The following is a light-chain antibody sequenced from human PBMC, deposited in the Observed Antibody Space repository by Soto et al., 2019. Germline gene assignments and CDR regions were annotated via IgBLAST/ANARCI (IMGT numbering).Light chain of an antibody. V-gene: IGKV1-5*01. CDR1: QRISGW. CDR2: DVS. J-gene: IGKJ1*01. CDR3: QQYKNWPPWT. Sequence: DIQMTQSPSTLSASVGDTVTITCRASQRISGWLAWHQQKPGKPPKLLIYDVSALKRGVPPRFSGSGSGTEFTLTISSLQSEDSAVYYCQQYKNWPPWTFGQGTKVDTK.